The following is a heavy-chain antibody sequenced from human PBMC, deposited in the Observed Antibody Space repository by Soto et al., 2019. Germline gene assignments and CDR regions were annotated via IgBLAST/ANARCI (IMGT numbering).Heavy chain of an antibody. CDR1: GGSISSYY. J-gene: IGHJ6*03. CDR3: ARGFVVVPAYYYYYYMDV. CDR2: IYYSGST. V-gene: IGHV4-59*01. Sequence: SETLSLTCTVSGGSISSYYWSWIRQPPGKGLEWIGYIYYSGSTNYNPSLKSRVTISVDTSKNQFSLKLSSVTAADTAVYYCARGFVVVPAYYYYYYMDVWGKGTTVTVSS. D-gene: IGHD2-2*01.